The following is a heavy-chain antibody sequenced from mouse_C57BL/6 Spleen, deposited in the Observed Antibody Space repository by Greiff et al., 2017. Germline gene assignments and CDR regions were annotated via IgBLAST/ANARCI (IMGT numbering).Heavy chain of an antibody. CDR1: GYTFTSYW. J-gene: IGHJ3*01. V-gene: IGHV1-74*01. CDR2: IHPSDSDT. D-gene: IGHD2-5*01. Sequence: QVQLQQPGAELVKPGASVKVSCKASGYTFTSYWMHWVKQRPGQGLEWIGRIHPSDSDTNYNQKFKGQATLTVDKSSSTAYMQLSSLTSEDSAVYYGAAYYSNYEAWFADWGQGTLVTVSA. CDR3: AAYYSNYEAWFAD.